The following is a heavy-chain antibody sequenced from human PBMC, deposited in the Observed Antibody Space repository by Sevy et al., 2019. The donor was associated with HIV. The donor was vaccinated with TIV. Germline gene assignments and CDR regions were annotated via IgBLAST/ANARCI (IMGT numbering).Heavy chain of an antibody. D-gene: IGHD3-22*01. CDR3: AKTRYHYHISGFFGGTFVPDY. V-gene: IGHV3-30*18. CDR2: ISFDGSDK. CDR1: GFTFSNYC. J-gene: IGHJ4*01. Sequence: GGSLRLSCAASGFTFSNYCIHWVRQAPGKGLEWLAFISFDGSDKYYADSVKGRFTISREDSKKTLYLHLNSLRVEGTAAYYCAKTRYHYHISGFFGGTFVPDYWGHGTLVTVSS.